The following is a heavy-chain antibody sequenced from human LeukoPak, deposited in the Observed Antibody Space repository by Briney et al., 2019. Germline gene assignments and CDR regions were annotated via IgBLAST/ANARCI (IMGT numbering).Heavy chain of an antibody. Sequence: PGGSLRLSCAASGFIFSSYGMHWVRQAPGEGLEWVADIWFDGKNEHFADSVKGRFTISRDNSKNTMYLQINSLRAEDTAVYYCARDRHCANGVCHSPPGMDVWGQGTTVTVSS. CDR1: GFIFSSYG. J-gene: IGHJ6*02. CDR3: ARDRHCANGVCHSPPGMDV. V-gene: IGHV3-33*08. CDR2: IWFDGKNE. D-gene: IGHD2-8*01.